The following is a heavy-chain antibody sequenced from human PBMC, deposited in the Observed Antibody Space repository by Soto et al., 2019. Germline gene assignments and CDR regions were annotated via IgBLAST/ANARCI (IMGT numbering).Heavy chain of an antibody. D-gene: IGHD6-19*01. V-gene: IGHV4-38-2*01. Sequence: SETLSLTCAVSGCSISSGYYWGWIRQPPGKGLEWSGSIYHSGSTYYTSSLKSRVTISVDTSKNQFSLKLSSVTAADTAVYYSARVHQTGFEWLVRVTYWGFDLWGRGTLVTVSS. CDR1: GCSISSGYY. CDR3: ARVHQTGFEWLVRVTYWGFDL. J-gene: IGHJ2*01. CDR2: IYHSGST.